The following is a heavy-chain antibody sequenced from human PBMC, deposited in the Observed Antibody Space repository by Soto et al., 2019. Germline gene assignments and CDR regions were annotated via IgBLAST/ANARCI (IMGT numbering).Heavy chain of an antibody. J-gene: IGHJ4*02. V-gene: IGHV4-38-2*02. CDR1: GYSISSGYY. CDR2: IYHYGSA. D-gene: IGHD2-8*01. Sequence: PSETLSLTCAVSGYSISSGYYWGWIRQSPGKGLEWIGTIYHYGSAHYNPSLKNRVTISIDTSKNQFSLKLASVTAADTAVYYCARDTPKIILRAPPLWGQGTRVTVSS. CDR3: ARDTPKIILRAPPL.